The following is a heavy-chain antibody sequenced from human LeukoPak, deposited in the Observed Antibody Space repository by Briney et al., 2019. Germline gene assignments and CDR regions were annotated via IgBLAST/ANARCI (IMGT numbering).Heavy chain of an antibody. CDR1: GYTLTELS. D-gene: IGHD3-3*01. CDR2: FDVAEADT. V-gene: IGHV1-24*01. J-gene: IGHJ4*02. CDR3: SSSGVEEWQGLHF. Sequence: ASVKVSCKVSGYTLTELSMHWVRQAPGKGLEWMGGFDVAEADTIYAQKFQGRVTMTEDTSTDTAYMELNSLSSEDTAVYYCSSSGVEEWQGLHFWGQGTLVTVSS.